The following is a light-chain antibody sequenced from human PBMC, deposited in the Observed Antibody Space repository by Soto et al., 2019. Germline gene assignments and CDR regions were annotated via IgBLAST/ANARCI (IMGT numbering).Light chain of an antibody. V-gene: IGLV2-14*01. CDR1: MIHIAPYNY. CDR3: RSYTSSTNYV. J-gene: IGLJ1*01. Sequence: TQPACVSGSRGPSLTISCTGTMIHIAPYNYVSWYQQHPGKAPKLIIYEVSYRPSGISNRFSGSKSGNTASRTSSGLQAEDEADYYCRSYTSSTNYVFGTGTKVTVL. CDR2: EVS.